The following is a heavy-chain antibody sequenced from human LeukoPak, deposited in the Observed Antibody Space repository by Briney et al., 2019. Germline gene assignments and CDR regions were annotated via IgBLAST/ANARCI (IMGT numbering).Heavy chain of an antibody. CDR1: GFTVSSNY. CDR3: AKGGSPVLYGSGRFDY. CDR2: ISGSGTNT. J-gene: IGHJ4*02. Sequence: PGGSLRLSCAASGFTVSSNYMSWVRQAPGKGLEWVSVISGSGTNTYYADSVKGRFTISRDNSKNTLYLQMNSLRAEDTAVYYCAKGGSPVLYGSGRFDYWGQGTLVTVSS. V-gene: IGHV3-23*01. D-gene: IGHD3-10*01.